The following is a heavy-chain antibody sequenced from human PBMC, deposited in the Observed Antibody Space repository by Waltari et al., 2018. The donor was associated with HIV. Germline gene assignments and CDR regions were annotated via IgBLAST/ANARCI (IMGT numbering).Heavy chain of an antibody. V-gene: IGHV3-7*01. CDR2: IKLDGSEK. CDR1: GCTFSVYW. J-gene: IGHJ5*02. Sequence: EVQLVESGGGLVQPGGSLRLSCAASGCTFSVYWLTWLRQATGKGMEWGANIKLDGSEKHHADSVRGRLPNPRDNSKNSLYLQMNSRRAEDTAVYYCAKYSGSYWGAHNWFGPWGKGTLVTVSS. CDR3: AKYSGSYWGAHNWFGP. D-gene: IGHD1-26*01.